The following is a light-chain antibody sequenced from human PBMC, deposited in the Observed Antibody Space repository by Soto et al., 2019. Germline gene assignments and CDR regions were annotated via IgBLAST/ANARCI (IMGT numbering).Light chain of an antibody. CDR3: QQYNSYRWT. CDR1: QSINTW. Sequence: DIQMTQSPSALPASIGDRVIITCRASQSINTWLAWYQQKPGKAPKLLIYDASSLESGVPSRFSGSGSGTEFTLTISSLQPDDFATYYCQQYNSYRWTFGQGTKVDIK. CDR2: DAS. V-gene: IGKV1-5*01. J-gene: IGKJ1*01.